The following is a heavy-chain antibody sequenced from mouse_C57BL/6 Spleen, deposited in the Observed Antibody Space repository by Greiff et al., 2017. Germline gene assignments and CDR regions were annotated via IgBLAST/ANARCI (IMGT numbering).Heavy chain of an antibody. J-gene: IGHJ2*01. D-gene: IGHD4-1*01. V-gene: IGHV1-82*01. CDR3: ARTGGFDY. CDR2: IYPGDGDT. Sequence: QVQLQQSGPELVKPGASVKISCKASGYAFSSSWMNWVKQRPGKGLEWIGRIYPGDGDTNYNGKFKGNATLTADKSSSTAYMQLSSLTSEDSAVYFGARTGGFDYWGQGTTLTVSS. CDR1: GYAFSSSW.